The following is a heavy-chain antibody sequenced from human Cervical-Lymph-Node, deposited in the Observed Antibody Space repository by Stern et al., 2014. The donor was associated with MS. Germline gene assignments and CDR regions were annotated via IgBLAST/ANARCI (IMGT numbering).Heavy chain of an antibody. Sequence: QVQLMQSGAEVKKPGASVKVSCKASGYTFTGYYMHWVRQAPGQGLEWMGWINPNSGGTNYAQKFQGRVTMTRDTSISTAYMELSRLRSDDTAVYYCARIPYYYDSSGYSLLPYFDYWGQGTLVTVSS. D-gene: IGHD3-22*01. CDR1: GYTFTGYY. CDR2: INPNSGGT. J-gene: IGHJ4*02. V-gene: IGHV1-2*02. CDR3: ARIPYYYDSSGYSLLPYFDY.